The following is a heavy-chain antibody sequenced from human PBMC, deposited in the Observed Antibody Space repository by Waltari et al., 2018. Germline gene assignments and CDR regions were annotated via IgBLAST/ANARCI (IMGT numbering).Heavy chain of an antibody. V-gene: IGHV1-69*08. CDR2: IIPIFGTA. D-gene: IGHD6-13*01. J-gene: IGHJ4*02. Sequence: VQLVQSGAAVKTPGSSVKVSCKASGGTFRRSALRWVRQAPGQGLEWMGRIIPIFGTANYAQKFQGRVTITADKSTSTAYMELSSLRSEDTAVYYCAREKAAAADDYWGQGTLVTVSS. CDR3: AREKAAAADDY. CDR1: GGTFRRSA.